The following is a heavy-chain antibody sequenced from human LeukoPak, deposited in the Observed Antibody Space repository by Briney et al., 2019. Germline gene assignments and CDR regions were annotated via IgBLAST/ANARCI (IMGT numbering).Heavy chain of an antibody. CDR2: INSDGSST. CDR3: ARVAPNYYYDSSECFDY. V-gene: IGHV3-74*01. D-gene: IGHD3-22*01. CDR1: GFTFSTYW. Sequence: GGSLRLSCAASGFTFSTYWMHWVRQAPGKGLVWVSRINSDGSSTNYAESVKGRFTISRDNAKNSLYLQMNSLRAEDTAVYYCARVAPNYYYDSSECFDYWGQGTLVTVSS. J-gene: IGHJ4*02.